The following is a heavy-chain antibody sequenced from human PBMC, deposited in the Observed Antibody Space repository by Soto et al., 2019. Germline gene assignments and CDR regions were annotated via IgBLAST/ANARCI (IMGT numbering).Heavy chain of an antibody. CDR3: AKAADFWSGYFSHYYYGMDV. CDR2: ISGSGGST. V-gene: IGHV3-23*01. D-gene: IGHD3-3*01. J-gene: IGHJ6*02. CDR1: GFTFSSYA. Sequence: XVSLRLSCAASGFTFSSYAMSWVRQAPGKGLEWVSAISGSGGSTYYADSVKGRFTISRDNSKNTLYLQMNSLRDEDTAVYYCAKAADFWSGYFSHYYYGMDVWGQGTTVTVSS.